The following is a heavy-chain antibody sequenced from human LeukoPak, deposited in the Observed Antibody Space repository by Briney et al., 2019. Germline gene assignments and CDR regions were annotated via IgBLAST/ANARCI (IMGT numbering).Heavy chain of an antibody. CDR1: GFTVSSNY. J-gene: IGHJ4*02. V-gene: IGHV3-53*01. Sequence: PGGSLRLSCAASGFTVSSNYMSWVRQAPGKGLEWVSVIYSGGSTYYADSVKGRFTISRDNSKNTLYLQMNSLRAEDTAVYYCARENSSGWSEGFFDYWGQGTLVTVSS. CDR2: IYSGGST. D-gene: IGHD6-19*01. CDR3: ARENSSGWSEGFFDY.